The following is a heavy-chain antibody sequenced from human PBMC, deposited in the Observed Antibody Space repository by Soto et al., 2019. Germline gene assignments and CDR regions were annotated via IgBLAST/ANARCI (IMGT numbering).Heavy chain of an antibody. CDR3: ASSPDFDY. CDR2: IYYSGST. CDR1: GGSVSSGSYY. Sequence: SETLSLTCTVSGGSVSSGSYYWSWIRQPPGKGLEWIGYIYYSGSTNYNPSLKSRVTISVDTSKNQFSLKLSSVTAADTAVYYCASSPDFDYWGQGTLVTVSS. J-gene: IGHJ4*02. V-gene: IGHV4-61*01.